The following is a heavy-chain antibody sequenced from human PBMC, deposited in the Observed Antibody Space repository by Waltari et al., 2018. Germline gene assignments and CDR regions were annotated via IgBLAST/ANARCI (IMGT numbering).Heavy chain of an antibody. Sequence: EVQLVESGGGLIQPGGSLRLSCAASGFTVSSNYMSWVRQAPGKGLGWVSVIYSGGSTYYADSVKGRFTISRDNSKNTLYLQMNSLRAEDTAMYYCARDLEQDAFDIWGQGTMVTVSS. V-gene: IGHV3-53*01. D-gene: IGHD3-3*01. CDR2: IYSGGST. CDR1: GFTVSSNY. J-gene: IGHJ3*02. CDR3: ARDLEQDAFDI.